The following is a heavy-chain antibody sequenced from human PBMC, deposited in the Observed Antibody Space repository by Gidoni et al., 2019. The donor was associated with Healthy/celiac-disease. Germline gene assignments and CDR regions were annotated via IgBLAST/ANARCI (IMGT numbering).Heavy chain of an antibody. Sequence: QVQLVESGGGVVQPGRSLRLSCAASGFTFSSYGMHWVRQAPGKGLEWVAVIWYDGSNKYYADSVKGRFTISRDNSKNTLYLQMNSLRAEDTAVYYCAREGGTSSKRGGKYGMDVWGQGTTVTVSS. CDR1: GFTFSSYG. CDR3: AREGGTSSKRGGKYGMDV. CDR2: IWYDGSNK. J-gene: IGHJ6*02. D-gene: IGHD1-1*01. V-gene: IGHV3-33*01.